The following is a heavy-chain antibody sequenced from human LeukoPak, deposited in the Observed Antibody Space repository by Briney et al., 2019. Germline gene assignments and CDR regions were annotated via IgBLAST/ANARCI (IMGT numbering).Heavy chain of an antibody. Sequence: PSETLSLTCTVSGYSISSGYYWGWIRPPPGKGLEWIGSIYHSGSTYYNPSLKSRVTISVDTSKNQFSLKLSSVTAADTAVYYCAVGQWLVVLHFQHWGQGTLVTVSS. CDR1: GYSISSGYY. CDR2: IYHSGST. V-gene: IGHV4-38-2*02. CDR3: AVGQWLVVLHFQH. D-gene: IGHD6-19*01. J-gene: IGHJ1*01.